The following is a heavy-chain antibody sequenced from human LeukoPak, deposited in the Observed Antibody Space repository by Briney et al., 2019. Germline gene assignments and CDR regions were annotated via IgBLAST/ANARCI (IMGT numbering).Heavy chain of an antibody. V-gene: IGHV4-59*01. D-gene: IGHD3-22*01. J-gene: IGHJ4*02. CDR1: GGSISSYY. CDR3: ARGGYDSSGYFFDY. CDR2: IYHSGST. Sequence: SETLSLTCTVPGGSISSYYWSWIRQPPGKGLESIGYIYHSGSTNYNPSLKSRVTISVDTSKNQFSLKLSSVTAADTAVYYCARGGYDSSGYFFDYWGQGTLVTVSS.